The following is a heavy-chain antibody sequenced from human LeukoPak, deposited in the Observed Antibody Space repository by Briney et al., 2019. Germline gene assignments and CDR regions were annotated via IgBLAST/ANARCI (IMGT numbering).Heavy chain of an antibody. D-gene: IGHD3-10*01. CDR3: ARDSGGGLLWFGARPASYYMDV. CDR2: INPNSGGT. J-gene: IGHJ6*03. Sequence: ASVKVSCKASGYTFTGYYMHWVRQAPGQGLEWMGRINPNSGGTNCAQKFQGRVTMTRDTSISTAYMELSRLRSDDTAVYYCARDSGGGLLWFGARPASYYMDVWGKGTTVTVSS. CDR1: GYTFTGYY. V-gene: IGHV1-2*06.